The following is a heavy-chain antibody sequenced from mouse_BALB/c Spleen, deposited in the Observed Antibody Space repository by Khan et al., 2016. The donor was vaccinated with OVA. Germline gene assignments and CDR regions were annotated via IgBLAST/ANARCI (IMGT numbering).Heavy chain of an antibody. J-gene: IGHJ3*01. CDR3: ARAGLDVFAY. Sequence: QVQLQQPGPELVKPGASVKMSCKASGYTFTDYVMNWVKQRTGQGLEWIGQIYPGSDGTYYNEKFKGKATLTADRSSSTAYMQLSSLTSEDSAVYFCARAGLDVFAYWGQGTLVTVSA. V-gene: IGHV1-77*01. CDR1: GYTFTDYV. CDR2: IYPGSDGT.